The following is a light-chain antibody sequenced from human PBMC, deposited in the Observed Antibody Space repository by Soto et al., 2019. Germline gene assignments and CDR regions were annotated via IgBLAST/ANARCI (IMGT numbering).Light chain of an antibody. CDR1: SSDVGGYNY. CDR2: DVS. V-gene: IGLV2-11*01. CDR3: CSYAGSYTYV. Sequence: QSALTQPRSVSGSPGQSVTISCPGTSSDVGGYNYVSWYQQHPGKAPKLMIYDVSKRPSGVPDRFSGSKSGNTASLTISGLQAEDEADYYCCSYAGSYTYVFATGTKVTVL. J-gene: IGLJ1*01.